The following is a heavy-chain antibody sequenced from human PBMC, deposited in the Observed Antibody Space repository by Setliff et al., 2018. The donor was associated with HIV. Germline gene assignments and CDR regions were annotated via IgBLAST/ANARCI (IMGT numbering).Heavy chain of an antibody. J-gene: IGHJ4*02. CDR1: GFTFSNAW. Sequence: PGGSLRLSCAASGFTFSNAWMSWVRQAPGKGLEWAGRIKSKTDGGTTDYAAPVKGRFTISRDDSKNTLYLQMNSLKTEDTAVYYCTTPPLSAGTGDYWGQGTLVTVSS. V-gene: IGHV3-15*01. D-gene: IGHD6-13*01. CDR3: TTPPLSAGTGDY. CDR2: IKSKTDGGTT.